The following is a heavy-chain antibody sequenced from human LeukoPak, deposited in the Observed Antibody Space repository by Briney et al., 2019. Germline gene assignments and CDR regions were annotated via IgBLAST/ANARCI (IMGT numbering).Heavy chain of an antibody. D-gene: IGHD1-26*01. CDR3: ARVVGGSYSHVDY. V-gene: IGHV4-31*03. CDR1: SGSISSGGYY. J-gene: IGHJ4*02. CDR2: IYYSGST. Sequence: SETLSLTCTVSSGSISSGGYYRSWIRQHPGKGLEWIGYIYYSGSTYYNPSLKSRVTISVDTSKNQFSLKLSSVTAADTAVYYCARVVGGSYSHVDYWGQGTLVTVSS.